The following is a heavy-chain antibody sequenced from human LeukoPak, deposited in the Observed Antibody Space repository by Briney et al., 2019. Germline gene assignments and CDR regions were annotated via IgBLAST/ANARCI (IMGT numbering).Heavy chain of an antibody. Sequence: GGSLRLSCAASGFTFDDYAMHWVRQAPGKGLEWVSGISWNSGSIGYADSVKGRFTISRDNAKNSLYLQMNSLRAEDTALYYCAKDNGAYCGGDCPVDYWGQGTLVTVSS. CDR2: ISWNSGSI. D-gene: IGHD2-21*02. CDR1: GFTFDDYA. CDR3: AKDNGAYCGGDCPVDY. V-gene: IGHV3-9*01. J-gene: IGHJ4*02.